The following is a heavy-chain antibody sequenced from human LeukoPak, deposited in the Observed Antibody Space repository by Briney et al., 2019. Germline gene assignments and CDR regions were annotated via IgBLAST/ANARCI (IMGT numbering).Heavy chain of an antibody. CDR3: ARKQWAPYYFES. V-gene: IGHV4-30-2*02. CDR2: IYHSGST. CDR1: GGSISSGGYY. D-gene: IGHD6-19*01. Sequence: SQTLSLTCTVSGGSISSGGYYWSWIRQPPGKGLEWIGYIYHSGSTYYNPSLRSRVTISVDRSKNQFSLKLSSVTAADTAVYYCARKQWAPYYFESWGQGALVTVSS. J-gene: IGHJ4*02.